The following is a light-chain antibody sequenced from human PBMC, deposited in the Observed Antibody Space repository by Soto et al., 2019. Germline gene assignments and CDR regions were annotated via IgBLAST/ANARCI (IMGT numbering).Light chain of an antibody. Sequence: VLTQSPGTLSVSAGDSATLSCRASQSVSNNYLAWYQQKPGQAPRLLIYGASNRATGIQDRFSGSGSGTEFTLTISSLQSEDFGVYYCQQRSDSITFGQGTRLEIK. CDR2: GAS. J-gene: IGKJ5*01. V-gene: IGKV3D-20*02. CDR1: QSVSNNY. CDR3: QQRSDSIT.